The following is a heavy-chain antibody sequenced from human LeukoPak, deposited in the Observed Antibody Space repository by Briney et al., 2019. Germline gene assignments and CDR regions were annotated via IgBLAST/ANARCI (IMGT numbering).Heavy chain of an antibody. CDR3: ARDLSRFGDDWFDP. J-gene: IGHJ5*02. Sequence: ASVKVSCKASGYTFTGYYMRWVRQAPGQGLEWMGRINPNSGGTNYAQKFQGRVTMTRDTSISTAYMELSRLRSDDTAVYYCARDLSRFGDDWFDPWGQGTLVTVSS. V-gene: IGHV1-2*06. CDR1: GYTFTGYY. D-gene: IGHD3-10*01. CDR2: INPNSGGT.